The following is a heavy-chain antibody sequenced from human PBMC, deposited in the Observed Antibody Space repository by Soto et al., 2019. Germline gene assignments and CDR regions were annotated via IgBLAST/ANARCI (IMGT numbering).Heavy chain of an antibody. J-gene: IGHJ4*02. CDR3: VRHGGRLFDY. CDR2: VYHNGGP. Sequence: SETLSLTCAVSDCFISSSNYWSWVRQPPGKGLEWIGQVYHNGGPSYNPSLRSRVTMSIDKSKNQFSLNLSAVTAADTAVYFCVRHGGRLFDYWGPGHLVTVSS. CDR1: DCFISSSNY. V-gene: IGHV4-4*02. D-gene: IGHD2-15*01.